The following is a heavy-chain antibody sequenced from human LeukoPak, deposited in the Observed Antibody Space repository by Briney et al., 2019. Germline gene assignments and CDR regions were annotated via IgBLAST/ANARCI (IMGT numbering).Heavy chain of an antibody. D-gene: IGHD5-12*01. CDR2: ISYDGSNK. V-gene: IGHV3-30*18. J-gene: IGHJ4*02. Sequence: GGSLRLSCAASGFTFSSYGMHWVRQAPGKGLEWVAVISYDGSNKYYADSVKGRFTISRDNSKNMLYLQMNSLRAEDTAVYYCAKGSSGYDWLFDYWGQGTLVTVSS. CDR3: AKGSSGYDWLFDY. CDR1: GFTFSSYG.